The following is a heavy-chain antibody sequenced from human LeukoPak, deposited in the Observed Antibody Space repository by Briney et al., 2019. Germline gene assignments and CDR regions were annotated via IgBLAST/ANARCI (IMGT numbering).Heavy chain of an antibody. Sequence: SETLSLARAVYGGSFSGYYWSWIRQPPGKGLEWIGEINHSGSTNYNPSLKSRVTISVDTSKNQFSLKLSSVTAADTAVYYCARYVVVATTSAPHFDYWGQGTLVTVSS. V-gene: IGHV4-34*01. CDR2: INHSGST. CDR3: ARYVVVATTSAPHFDY. CDR1: GGSFSGYY. D-gene: IGHD2-15*01. J-gene: IGHJ4*02.